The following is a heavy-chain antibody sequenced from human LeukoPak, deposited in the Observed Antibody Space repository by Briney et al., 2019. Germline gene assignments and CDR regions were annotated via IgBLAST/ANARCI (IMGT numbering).Heavy chain of an antibody. V-gene: IGHV3-21*06. CDR1: GFSFSSYR. D-gene: IGHD2-8*01. J-gene: IGHJ4*02. CDR2: VSNSGDYI. Sequence: TGGSLRLSCAASGFSFSSYRVNWVRQAPGKGLEWVSSVSNSGDYIHYADSVKGRFTISRDNSKNSLYLQMNSLRAEDTAVYYCARALIGYYFDYWGQGTLVTVSS. CDR3: ARALIGYYFDY.